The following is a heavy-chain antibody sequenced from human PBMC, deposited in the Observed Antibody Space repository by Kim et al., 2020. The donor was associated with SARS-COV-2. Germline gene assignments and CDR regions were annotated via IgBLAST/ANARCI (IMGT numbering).Heavy chain of an antibody. D-gene: IGHD1-26*01. CDR3: AKDTQWELLHYFDY. Sequence: GGSLRLSCAASGFTFGDYAMHWVRQAPGKGLEWVSGISWNSGSIGYADSVKGRFTISRDNAKNSLYLQMNSLRAEDTALYYCAKDTQWELLHYFDYWGQGTLVTVSS. V-gene: IGHV3-9*01. CDR2: ISWNSGSI. J-gene: IGHJ4*02. CDR1: GFTFGDYA.